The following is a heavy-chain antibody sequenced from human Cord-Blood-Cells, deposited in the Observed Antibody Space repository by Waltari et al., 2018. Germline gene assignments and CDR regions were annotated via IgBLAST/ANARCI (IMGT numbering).Heavy chain of an antibody. CDR3: ARDRAYYGSGSYYFDI. CDR1: GGSISSYY. J-gene: IGHJ3*02. Sequence: QVQLQESGPGLVKPSETLSLTCTVPGGSISSYYWSWIRQPAGKGLEWIGYIYYSGSTNYNPALKCRVTISLDTSKNQFSLKLSSVTAADTAVYYCARDRAYYGSGSYYFDIWGQGTMVTVSS. D-gene: IGHD3-10*01. CDR2: IYYSGST. V-gene: IGHV4-59*01.